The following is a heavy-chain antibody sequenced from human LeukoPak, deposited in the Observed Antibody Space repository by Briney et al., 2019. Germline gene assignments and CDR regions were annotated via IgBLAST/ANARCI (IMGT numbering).Heavy chain of an antibody. Sequence: GASVKVSCKASGYTFTSYDINWVRQATGQGLEWMGWMNPNSGNTGYAQKFQGRVTITRNTSISTAYMELSSLRSEGTAVYYCARETWIQLCLDYWGQGTLVTVSS. CDR2: MNPNSGNT. D-gene: IGHD5-18*01. CDR3: ARETWIQLCLDY. V-gene: IGHV1-8*03. CDR1: GYTFTSYD. J-gene: IGHJ4*02.